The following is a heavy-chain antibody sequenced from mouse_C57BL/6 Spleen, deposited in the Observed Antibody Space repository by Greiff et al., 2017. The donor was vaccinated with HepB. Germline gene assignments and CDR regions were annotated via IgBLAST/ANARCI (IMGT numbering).Heavy chain of an antibody. CDR1: GFTFSDYY. CDR3: ARDREGYYGSSYGAMDY. D-gene: IGHD1-1*01. V-gene: IGHV5-16*01. J-gene: IGHJ4*01. Sequence: EVQLVESEGGLVQPGSSMKLSCTASGFTFSDYYMPWVRQVPEQGLEWVANINPDGSSTYYLDSLKSRFIISRDNTKNILYLQMSSLKSEDTATYYCARDREGYYGSSYGAMDYWGQGTSVTVSS. CDR2: INPDGSST.